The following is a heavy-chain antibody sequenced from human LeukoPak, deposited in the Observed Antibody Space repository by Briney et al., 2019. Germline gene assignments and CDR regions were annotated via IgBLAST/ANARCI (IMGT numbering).Heavy chain of an antibody. CDR3: ARVRLEMATPADY. J-gene: IGHJ4*02. CDR1: GGSISSSSYY. CDR2: IYYSGST. Sequence: PSETLSLTCTVSGGSISSSSYYWGWIRQPPGKGLEWIGSIYYSGSTYYNPSLKSRVTISVDTSKNQFSLKLSSVTAADTAVYYCARVRLEMATPADYWGQGTLVTVSS. D-gene: IGHD5-24*01. V-gene: IGHV4-39*01.